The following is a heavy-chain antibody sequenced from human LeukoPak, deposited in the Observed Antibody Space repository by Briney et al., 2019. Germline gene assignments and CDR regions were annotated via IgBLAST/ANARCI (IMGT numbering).Heavy chain of an antibody. CDR1: GVTVSSNY. J-gene: IGHJ6*02. D-gene: IGHD2-15*01. CDR2: IYSGGST. CDR3: ARDMTYCSGGSCYSGMDV. V-gene: IGHV3-66*01. Sequence: PGGSLRLSCAASGVTVSSNYMSWVRQAPGKGLEWVSVIYSGGSTYYADSVKGRFTISRDNSKNTLYLQMNSLRAEDTAVYYCARDMTYCSGGSCYSGMDVWGQGTTVTVSS.